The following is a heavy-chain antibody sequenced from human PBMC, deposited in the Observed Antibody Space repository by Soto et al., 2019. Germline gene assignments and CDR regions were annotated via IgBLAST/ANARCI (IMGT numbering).Heavy chain of an antibody. CDR1: GYSFSSYW. J-gene: IGHJ6*02. CDR2: ICPGDSDI. CDR3: ARCHGSGTEPVYYYGIDV. Sequence: GESLKISCKGSGYSFSSYWIGWVRQMPGKGLEWMGIICPGDSDIRYSPSFEGQVTISADKSISTAYLQWRSLKASDTAMYFCARCHGSGTEPVYYYGIDVWGQGTTVPVS. D-gene: IGHD3-10*01. V-gene: IGHV5-51*01.